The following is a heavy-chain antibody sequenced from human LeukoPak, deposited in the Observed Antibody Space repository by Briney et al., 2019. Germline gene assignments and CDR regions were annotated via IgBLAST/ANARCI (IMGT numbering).Heavy chain of an antibody. CDR3: AKTLSSSGWYGLHSYYFDY. D-gene: IGHD6-19*01. CDR2: ISGSGGST. V-gene: IGHV3-23*01. Sequence: GGSLRLSCAASGFTFSSYGMSWVRQAPGKGLEWVSAISGSGGSTYYADSVKGRFTISRDNSKNTLYLQMNSLRAEDTAVYYCAKTLSSSGWYGLHSYYFDYWGQGTLVTVSS. J-gene: IGHJ4*02. CDR1: GFTFSSYG.